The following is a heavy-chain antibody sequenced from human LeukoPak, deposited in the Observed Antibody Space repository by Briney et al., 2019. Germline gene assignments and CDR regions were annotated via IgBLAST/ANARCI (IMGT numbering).Heavy chain of an antibody. CDR2: IIPIFDTA. V-gene: IGHV1-69*13. J-gene: IGHJ4*02. D-gene: IGHD2-2*01. Sequence: SVKVSCKASGGTISSHAINWVRQAPGQGLEWMGGIIPIFDTANYAQKFQGRVTITADESTSTAYMELSSLRSEDTAVYYCASGTTDIVVVPATLRNYYFDYWGQGTLVTVSS. CDR3: ASGTTDIVVVPATLRNYYFDY. CDR1: GGTISSHA.